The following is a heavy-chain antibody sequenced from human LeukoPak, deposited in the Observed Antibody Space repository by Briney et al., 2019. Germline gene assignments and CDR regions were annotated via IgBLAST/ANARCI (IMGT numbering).Heavy chain of an antibody. V-gene: IGHV3-7*01. D-gene: IGHD2-2*01. CDR2: IKQDGSEK. Sequence: GGSLRLSCAASGFTFSSYWMSWVRQAPGQGLEWVANIKQDGSEKYYVDSVKGRFTISRDNAKNSLYLQMNSLRAEDTAVYYCARVQRKYQLPRLNDYDYMDVWGKGTTVTISS. CDR1: GFTFSSYW. CDR3: ARVQRKYQLPRLNDYDYMDV. J-gene: IGHJ6*03.